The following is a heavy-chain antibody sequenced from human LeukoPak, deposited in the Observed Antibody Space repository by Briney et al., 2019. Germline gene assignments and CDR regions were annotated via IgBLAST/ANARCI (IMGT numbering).Heavy chain of an antibody. J-gene: IGHJ3*02. V-gene: IGHV3-23*01. D-gene: IGHD3-10*01. CDR3: AKGSFADPFDI. CDR1: GFTFSNSA. CDR2: ISGSGSST. Sequence: PGGSLRLSCAASGFTFSNSAMSWVRQAPGKGLEWVSAISGSGSSTYYADSVKGRFTISRDNSKNTLYLQMNSLRAEDTAVYYCAKGSFADPFDIWGQGIMVTVSS.